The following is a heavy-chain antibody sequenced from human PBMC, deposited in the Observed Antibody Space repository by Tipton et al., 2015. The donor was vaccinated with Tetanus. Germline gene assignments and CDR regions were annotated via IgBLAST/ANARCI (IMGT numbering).Heavy chain of an antibody. CDR1: GVSINSDDYY. D-gene: IGHD3-22*01. J-gene: IGHJ6*02. V-gene: IGHV4-30-4*01. CDR3: ARALRWLPFYYAMDV. Sequence: TLSLTCSVSGVSINSDDYYWSWIRQSPGKGLEWIGYIYHSGSAYYKQSLKSRATISVDTSKNKFSLNLTSLTAADTAVYHWARALRWLPFYYAMDVWGQGATVTVSS. CDR2: IYHSGSA.